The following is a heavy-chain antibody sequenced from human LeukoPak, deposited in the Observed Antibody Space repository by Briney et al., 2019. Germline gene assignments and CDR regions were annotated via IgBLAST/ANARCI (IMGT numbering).Heavy chain of an antibody. CDR1: GFTFTNYD. J-gene: IGHJ4*02. V-gene: IGHV3-23*01. D-gene: IGHD3-16*01. Sequence: PGGSLRLSCAASGFTFTNYDMSWVRQAPGKGLEWVSTISDSGHSTSYADSVKGRFTISRDNSKNTLHLQMNSLRAEDTALYYCATGEFYFDFWGQGTLVTVSS. CDR3: ATGEFYFDF. CDR2: ISDSGHST.